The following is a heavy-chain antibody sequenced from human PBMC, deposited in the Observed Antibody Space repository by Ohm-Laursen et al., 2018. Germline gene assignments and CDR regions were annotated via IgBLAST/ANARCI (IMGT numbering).Heavy chain of an antibody. Sequence: SLRLSCTASGFTFDDYAMHWVRQAPGKGLEWVGRIRSNPDGGATDYAAPVKGRFTISRYDSKNTLYLQMNSLKTEDTALYYCTRDQTSPYGDWYFVIWGRGTLVTVSS. V-gene: IGHV3-15*01. CDR3: TRDQTSPYGDWYFVI. CDR1: GFTFDDYA. J-gene: IGHJ2*01. CDR2: IRSNPDGGAT. D-gene: IGHD4/OR15-4a*01.